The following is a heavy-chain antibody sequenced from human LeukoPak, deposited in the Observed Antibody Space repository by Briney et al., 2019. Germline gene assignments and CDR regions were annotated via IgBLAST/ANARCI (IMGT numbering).Heavy chain of an antibody. CDR3: ARLLFGTTKSHFDY. V-gene: IGHV4-59*08. D-gene: IGHD1-7*01. CDR1: GVSINSYY. Sequence: SGTLSLTCTVSGVSINSYYWSWIRQPPGKGLEWIGHIYYTGSTNYSPSLKSRVTISIDTSTNHFSLKLNSVNAADTAVYYCARLLFGTTKSHFDYWGHGALVTASS. J-gene: IGHJ4*01. CDR2: IYYTGST.